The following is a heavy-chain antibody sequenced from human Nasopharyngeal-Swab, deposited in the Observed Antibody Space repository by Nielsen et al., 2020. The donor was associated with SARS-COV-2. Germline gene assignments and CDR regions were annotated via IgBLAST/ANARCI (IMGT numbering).Heavy chain of an antibody. Sequence: SQTLSLTCTVSGCSISSGSIRSYYWRWIRQPPGKGLVWIGYFSYTGLTNYNPSPKSRVTISVDMSKNQFSLKLSSVAAADTAVYYCAREVVGGLVDSWGQGTLVTVSS. V-gene: IGHV4-61*05. D-gene: IGHD1-26*01. CDR2: FSYTGLT. CDR3: AREVVGGLVDS. J-gene: IGHJ4*02. CDR1: GCSISSGSIRSYY.